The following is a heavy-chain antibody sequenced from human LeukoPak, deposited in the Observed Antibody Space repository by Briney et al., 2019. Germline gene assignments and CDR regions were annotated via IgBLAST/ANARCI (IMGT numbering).Heavy chain of an antibody. CDR2: IYSGGIT. V-gene: IGHV3-53*01. J-gene: IGHJ4*02. CDR1: GFTVSSHY. CDR3: AREHGDYSFDY. D-gene: IGHD4-17*01. Sequence: PGGSLRLSCAAAGFTVSSHYISWVREAPGKWLEWVSVIYSGGITYYADSVKGRFTISRDNSKNTLYLQMNSLRGEDTAVYYCAREHGDYSFDYWGQGTLVTVSS.